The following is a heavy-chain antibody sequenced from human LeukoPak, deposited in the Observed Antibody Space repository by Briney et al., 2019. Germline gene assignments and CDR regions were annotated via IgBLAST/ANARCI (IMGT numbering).Heavy chain of an antibody. CDR1: GGSISSGYYY. Sequence: SQTLSPTCTVSGGSISSGYYYWSWIRQHPGKGPEWIAYIVYTGNPHYNSSLNSRVTISVDTSKSQFSLRLTSVTAADTAVYYCARTSPGVVTAFDYFSLDVWGQGTTVTVS. CDR3: ARTSPGVVTAFDYFSLDV. D-gene: IGHD3-3*01. V-gene: IGHV4-31*03. J-gene: IGHJ6*02. CDR2: IVYTGNP.